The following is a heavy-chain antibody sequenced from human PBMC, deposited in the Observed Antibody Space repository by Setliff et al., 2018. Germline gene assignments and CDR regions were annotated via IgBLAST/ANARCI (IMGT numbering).Heavy chain of an antibody. J-gene: IGHJ4*02. Sequence: ASVKVSCKASGYTLITYLMNWVRQAPGQGLEWMGYINTRTGEPMYAQGFTGRFVFSLDPSVSTAYLEISSLKAEDTAHYYCATGSLAIAGTGHWGQGTLVTVSS. CDR3: ATGSLAIAGTGH. V-gene: IGHV7-4-1*02. CDR1: GYTLITYL. D-gene: IGHD6-13*01. CDR2: INTRTGEP.